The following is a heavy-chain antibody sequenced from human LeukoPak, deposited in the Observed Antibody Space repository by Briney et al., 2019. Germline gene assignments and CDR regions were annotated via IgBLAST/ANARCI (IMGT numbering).Heavy chain of an antibody. D-gene: IGHD2-21*02. CDR1: GFIFRDHY. J-gene: IGHJ4*02. V-gene: IGHV3-11*01. Sequence: GGSLRLSCAASGFIFRDHYMSWIRQAPGKGFEWVSLISSTTANNIDYADSVRGRFTISRDNRRNSLYLQMNNLRADDTAVYYCARDEHVVVTAMEDYFDYWGQGTLVTVSS. CDR3: ARDEHVVVTAMEDYFDY. CDR2: ISSTTANNI.